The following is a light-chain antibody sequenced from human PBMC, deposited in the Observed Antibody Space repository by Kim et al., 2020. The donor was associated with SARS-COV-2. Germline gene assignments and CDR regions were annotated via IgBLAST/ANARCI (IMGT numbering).Light chain of an antibody. J-gene: IGKJ4*01. CDR1: QGVSSGY. CDR3: QQYDRSPLT. CDR2: GAS. Sequence: SPGERTTLSCRATQGVSSGYLAWYQQKPGQAPRLLIHGASTRATDIPDRFSGSGSGTDFTLTISGLEPEDCAVYYCQQYDRSPLTFGGGTKVDIK. V-gene: IGKV3-20*01.